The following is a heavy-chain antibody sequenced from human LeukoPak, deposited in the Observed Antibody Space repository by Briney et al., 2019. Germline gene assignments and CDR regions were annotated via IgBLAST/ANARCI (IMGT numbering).Heavy chain of an antibody. V-gene: IGHV3-7*01. D-gene: IGHD4-17*01. J-gene: IGHJ4*02. CDR2: IKQDGSEK. Sequence: PSGTLSLTCVVSGGTITSNWWSWVRQAPGKGLEWVANIKQDGSEKYYVDSVKGRFTIARDNAKNSLYLQMNSLRGEDTAVYYCARAPYTVTYYFDYWGQGTLVTVSS. CDR1: GGTITSNW. CDR3: ARAPYTVTYYFDY.